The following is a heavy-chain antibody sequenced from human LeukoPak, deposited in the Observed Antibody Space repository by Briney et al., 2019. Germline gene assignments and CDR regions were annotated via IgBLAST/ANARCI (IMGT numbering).Heavy chain of an antibody. V-gene: IGHV3-7*03. Sequence: GESLRLSCSGSGFTFGTYWMSWVRQAPGKGLEWVANIKPDGGQKYYVDSVKGRFTISRDNAKNSLYLQMDNLRAEDTAVYFCARDRESNWYPFLDCWGQGTLVTV. CDR3: ARDRESNWYPFLDC. CDR1: GFTFGTYW. D-gene: IGHD1-20*01. J-gene: IGHJ4*02. CDR2: IKPDGGQK.